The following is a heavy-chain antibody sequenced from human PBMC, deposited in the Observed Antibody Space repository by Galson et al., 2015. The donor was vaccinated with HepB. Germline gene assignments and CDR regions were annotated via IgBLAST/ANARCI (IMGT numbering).Heavy chain of an antibody. CDR2: INKDGTEK. CDR1: AFTFSDDW. Sequence: SLRLSCAASAFTFSDDWMSWVRQAPGKGLEWVAHINKDGTEKKYVDSVKGRFTVSRDNDKKSLFLQMNSLRAEDTAMYYCARDSGCCSGSYHWGQGTSATVSS. CDR3: ARDSGCCSGSYH. D-gene: IGHD2-15*01. V-gene: IGHV3-7*03. J-gene: IGHJ5*02.